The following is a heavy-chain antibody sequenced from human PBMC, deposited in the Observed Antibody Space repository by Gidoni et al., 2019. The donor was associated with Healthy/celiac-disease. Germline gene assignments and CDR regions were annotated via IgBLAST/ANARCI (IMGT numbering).Heavy chain of an antibody. CDR2: INHSGST. CDR1: GGSFSGYY. V-gene: IGHV4-34*01. Sequence: VQLQQWGAGLLTPSETLSLTCAVYGGSFSGYYWSWIRQPPGKGLEWSGEINHSGSTNYNPSLKSRVTIAVDTSKNQFSLKLSSVTAADTAVYYCARGYPRNDAFDIWGQGTMVTVSS. CDR3: ARGYPRNDAFDI. J-gene: IGHJ3*02.